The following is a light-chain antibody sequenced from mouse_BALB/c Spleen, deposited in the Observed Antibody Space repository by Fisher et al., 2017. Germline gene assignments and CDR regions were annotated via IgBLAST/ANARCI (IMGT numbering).Light chain of an antibody. Sequence: IVLTQTPAIMSASPGEKVTMTCSASSSVSYMHWYQQKSGTSPKLLIYSTSNLASGVPSRFSGSGSGTSYSLTISSMEAEDAATYYCQQYHSYPYTFGGGTKLEIK. V-gene: IGKV4-61*01. CDR2: STS. J-gene: IGKJ2*01. CDR3: QQYHSYPYT. CDR1: SSVSY.